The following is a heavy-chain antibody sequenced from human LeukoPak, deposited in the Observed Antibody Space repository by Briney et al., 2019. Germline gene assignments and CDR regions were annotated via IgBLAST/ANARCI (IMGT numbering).Heavy chain of an antibody. J-gene: IGHJ4*02. CDR3: AGESLLDY. CDR1: GFTFSSYA. Sequence: PGRSLRLSCAASGFTFSSYAMHWVHQTPGKGLEWVAVISYDGSNKYYADSVKGRFTISRDNSKNTLYLQMNSLRAEDTAVYYCAGESLLDYWGQGTLVTVSS. V-gene: IGHV3-30*04. D-gene: IGHD3-3*01. CDR2: ISYDGSNK.